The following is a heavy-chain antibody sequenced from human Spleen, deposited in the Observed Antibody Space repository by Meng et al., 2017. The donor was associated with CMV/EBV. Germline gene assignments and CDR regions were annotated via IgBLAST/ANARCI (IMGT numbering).Heavy chain of an antibody. CDR2: IRYDGSNK. J-gene: IGHJ6*02. D-gene: IGHD6-13*01. CDR3: ARVAAAGRGMDV. CDR1: EFAFSSYA. Sequence: GGSLRLSCAASEFAFSSYAMHWVRQAPGKGLEWVAFIRYDGSNKYYADSVKGRFTISRDNSKNTLYLQMNSLRADDTAVYYCARVAAAGRGMDVWGQGTTVTVSS. V-gene: IGHV3-30*02.